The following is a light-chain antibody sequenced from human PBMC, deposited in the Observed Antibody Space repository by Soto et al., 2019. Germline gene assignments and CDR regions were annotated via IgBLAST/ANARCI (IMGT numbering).Light chain of an antibody. V-gene: IGKV4-1*01. J-gene: IGKJ5*01. CDR2: WAS. CDR3: QQYYSTPIT. CDR1: QSVLYSSNNKNY. Sequence: DIVMTQSPDSLAVSLGERANINCKSSQSVLYSSNNKNYLAWYQQKPGQPPKLLIYWASTRESGVPDRFSGSGSGPDFTLTISSLQAEDVSVYYCQQYYSTPITFGQGTRLEI.